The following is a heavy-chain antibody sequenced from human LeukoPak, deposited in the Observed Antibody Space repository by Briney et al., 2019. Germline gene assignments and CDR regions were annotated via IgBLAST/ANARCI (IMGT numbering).Heavy chain of an antibody. V-gene: IGHV3-23*01. Sequence: GGSLRLSCAASGFTFSSYYMCWVRQAPGKGLEWVSSIGRSGSGTYYADSVKGRFTISRDNSKNMLYLQMNSLRAEDTAIYYCVKDETGSSWYNWGQGTLVTVSS. D-gene: IGHD6-13*01. CDR3: VKDETGSSWYN. CDR2: IGRSGSGT. CDR1: GFTFSSYY. J-gene: IGHJ4*02.